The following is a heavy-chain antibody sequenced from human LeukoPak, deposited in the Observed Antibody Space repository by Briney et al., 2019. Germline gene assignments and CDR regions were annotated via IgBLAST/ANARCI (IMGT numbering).Heavy chain of an antibody. V-gene: IGHV3-74*01. Sequence: GGSLRLSCAASGFTFSSYWMHWVRQAPGKGLVWVSRINGDGSTTSYADSVKGRFTISRDNAKNTLYLQMNSLRAEDTAVYYCARANYYDSSGYYFDYWGQGTPLVTVSS. CDR3: ARANYYDSSGYYFDY. CDR1: GFTFSSYW. D-gene: IGHD3-22*01. J-gene: IGHJ4*02. CDR2: INGDGSTT.